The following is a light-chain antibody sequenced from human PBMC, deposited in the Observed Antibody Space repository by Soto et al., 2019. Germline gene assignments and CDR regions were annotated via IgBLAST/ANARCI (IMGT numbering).Light chain of an antibody. CDR2: EVS. Sequence: QSALTQPASVSGSPGQSITISCTGTSSDVGGYKYVSWYQQHPGKTPKLLIYEVSNRPSRVSSRFSGSKSGNTASLTISGLQAEDEADYYCTSYTSSATGVFGGGTKLTVL. J-gene: IGLJ2*01. CDR3: TSYTSSATGV. V-gene: IGLV2-14*01. CDR1: SSDVGGYKY.